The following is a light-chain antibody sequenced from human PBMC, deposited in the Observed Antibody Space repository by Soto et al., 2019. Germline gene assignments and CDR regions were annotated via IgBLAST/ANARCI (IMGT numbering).Light chain of an antibody. CDR1: SSDVGGYNY. CDR2: DVS. V-gene: IGLV2-14*01. J-gene: IGLJ1*01. Sequence: QSALTQPASVSGSPGQSITISCTGTSSDVGGYNYVSWYQQHPGKAPKLMIYDVSNRPSGVSNRFSGSKSGNTASLTISGLQAEDEADYYSSSYICSSTLGVFLTGSKVNVL. CDR3: SSYICSSTLGV.